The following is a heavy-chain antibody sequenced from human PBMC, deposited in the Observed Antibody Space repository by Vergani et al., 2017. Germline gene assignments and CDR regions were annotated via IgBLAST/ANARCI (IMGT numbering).Heavy chain of an antibody. D-gene: IGHD2-21*01. CDR1: GYIFTDYY. CDR2: IDTKRGDT. J-gene: IGHJ6*03. CDR3: VRRTDGCRGAVCYSAPVYMDV. V-gene: IGHV1-2*02. Sequence: QVQLVQSGSEVKKPGASMKVSCKASGYIFTDYYIHWVRQAPGQGPEWMGWIDTKRGDTSYAQQFQGRVTMTRVPSLRSAYMDLGRLTYDDSAVYYCVRRTDGCRGAVCYSAPVYMDVWGEGTTVTVSS.